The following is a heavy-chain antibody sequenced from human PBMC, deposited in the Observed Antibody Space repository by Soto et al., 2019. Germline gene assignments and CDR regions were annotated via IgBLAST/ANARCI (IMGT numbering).Heavy chain of an antibody. CDR2: ISAYNGNT. J-gene: IGHJ4*02. CDR3: ARGGSIEMATIRDHFDY. Sequence: ASVKVSCKASGYTFTSYGISWVRQAPGQGLEWMGWISAYNGNTNYAQKLQGRVTMTTDTSTSTAYMELRSLRSEDTTVCYCARGGSIEMATIRDHFDYWGQGTLVTVSS. D-gene: IGHD5-12*01. CDR1: GYTFTSYG. V-gene: IGHV1-18*01.